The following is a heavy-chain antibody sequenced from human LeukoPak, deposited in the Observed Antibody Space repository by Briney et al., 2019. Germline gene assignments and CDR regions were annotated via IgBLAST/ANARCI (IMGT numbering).Heavy chain of an antibody. CDR2: INPNSGGT. Sequence: ASVKVSCKASGYTFTGYYMHWVRQAPGQGLEWMGWINPNSGGTNYAQKFQGRVTMTRDTSISTAYMELRSLRSDDTAVYYCARTATLDAFDIWGQGTMVTVSS. J-gene: IGHJ3*02. CDR1: GYTFTGYY. CDR3: ARTATLDAFDI. D-gene: IGHD2-15*01. V-gene: IGHV1-2*02.